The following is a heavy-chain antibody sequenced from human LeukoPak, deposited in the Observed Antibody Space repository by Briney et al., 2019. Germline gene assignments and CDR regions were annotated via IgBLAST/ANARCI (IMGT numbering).Heavy chain of an antibody. D-gene: IGHD3-22*01. CDR2: IYSGGST. CDR3: ARDLRYYYDSSGYSY. Sequence: PGGSLRLSCAASGFTVSSNYMSWVRQAPGKGMEWVSVIYSGGSTYYADSVKGRFTISRDNPKNTLYLQMNSLRAEDTAVYYCARDLRYYYDSSGYSYGGQGTLVTVSS. V-gene: IGHV3-53*01. J-gene: IGHJ1*01. CDR1: GFTVSSNY.